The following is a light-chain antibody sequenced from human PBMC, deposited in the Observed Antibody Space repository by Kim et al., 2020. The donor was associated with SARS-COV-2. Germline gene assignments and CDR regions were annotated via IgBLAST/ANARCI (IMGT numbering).Light chain of an antibody. Sequence: SVTSASTGTSSDVGNYNRVSWYQQPPGTAPKFMIYEVSNSPSGVPDRFSGSKSGNTASLTISGLQAEDEADYYCSSYTSSSTYVFGTGTKVTVL. V-gene: IGLV2-18*02. J-gene: IGLJ1*01. CDR2: EVS. CDR3: SSYTSSSTYV. CDR1: SSDVGNYNR.